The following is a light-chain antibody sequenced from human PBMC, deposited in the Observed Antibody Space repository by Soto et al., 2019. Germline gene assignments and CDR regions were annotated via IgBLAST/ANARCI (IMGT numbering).Light chain of an antibody. CDR1: SSNIGNDY. V-gene: IGLV1-51*02. J-gene: IGLJ3*02. CDR2: AND. CDR3: GTWDSSLSAWV. Sequence: QAVVTQPPSVSAAPGQKVTISCSGSSSNIGNDYVSWYQQLPGTAPKLLISANDKRPSGIPDRFSGSKSGTSATLGITGLQTGDEADYYCGTWDSSLSAWVFGGGTKLTVL.